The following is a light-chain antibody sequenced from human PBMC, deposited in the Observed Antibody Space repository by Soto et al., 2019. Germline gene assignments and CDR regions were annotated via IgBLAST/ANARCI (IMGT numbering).Light chain of an antibody. Sequence: DIQMTQSPSTLSAYGGDRVTITCRASQSITNWLAWYQQKPGKAPKLLIYKASNLETGVPSRFSGSGSGTEFTLTISSLQPDDFATYYCQQYITYSPWTFGQGTKVDFK. J-gene: IGKJ1*01. V-gene: IGKV1-5*03. CDR3: QQYITYSPWT. CDR1: QSITNW. CDR2: KAS.